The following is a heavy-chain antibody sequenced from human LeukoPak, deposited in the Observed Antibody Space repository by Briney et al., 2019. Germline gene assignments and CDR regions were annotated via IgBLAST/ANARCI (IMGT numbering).Heavy chain of an antibody. CDR2: INTYNGNT. V-gene: IGHV1-18*01. CDR3: ASSDSRITMARNDAFDI. D-gene: IGHD3-10*01. Sequence: ASVKVSCKASGYTFNTYGISWVRQAPGQGLEWMGWINTYNGNTNYAQKFQGRVTITTDESTSTAYMELSSLRSEDTAVYYCASSDSRITMARNDAFDIWGQGTMVTVSS. J-gene: IGHJ3*02. CDR1: GYTFNTYG.